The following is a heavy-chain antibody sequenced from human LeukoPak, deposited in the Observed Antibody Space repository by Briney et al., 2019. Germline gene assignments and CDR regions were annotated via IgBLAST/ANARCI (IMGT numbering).Heavy chain of an antibody. Sequence: GASVKVSCKASGGTFSSYAISWGRQAPGQGPEWMGGIIPIFGTANYAQKFQGRVTITADESTSTAYMELSSLRSEDTAVYYCARGGKGPQGRLWFGELLDYWGQGTLVTVSA. D-gene: IGHD3-10*01. CDR1: GGTFSSYA. CDR3: ARGGKGPQGRLWFGELLDY. CDR2: IIPIFGTA. J-gene: IGHJ4*02. V-gene: IGHV1-69*13.